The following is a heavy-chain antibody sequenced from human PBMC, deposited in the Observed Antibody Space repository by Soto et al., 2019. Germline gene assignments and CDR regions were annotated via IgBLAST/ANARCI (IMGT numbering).Heavy chain of an antibody. CDR1: GFTFSSFW. D-gene: IGHD3-10*01. V-gene: IGHV3-74*01. J-gene: IGHJ4*02. Sequence: GGSLRLSCAASGFTFSSFWMHWVRQVPGKGLVWVSRIDEDGSSTNYADSVKGRFTISRDNAKNTLYLQMNSLRAEDTAVYFCARDPYGSGSYYQYWGQGTLVTVSS. CDR2: IDEDGSST. CDR3: ARDPYGSGSYYQY.